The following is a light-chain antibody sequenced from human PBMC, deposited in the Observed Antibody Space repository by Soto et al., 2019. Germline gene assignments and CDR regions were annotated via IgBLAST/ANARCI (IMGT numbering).Light chain of an antibody. CDR1: ESVSTYY. Sequence: EIVLTQSPGTLSLSPGERATHSCRASESVSTYYLAWYQQKPGQAPRLLISGASSRATGIPDRFSGSGSGADFTLTINRLEPEDFAVYYCQQYGSVPPTFGGGTKVEIK. CDR3: QQYGSVPPT. CDR2: GAS. V-gene: IGKV3-20*01. J-gene: IGKJ4*01.